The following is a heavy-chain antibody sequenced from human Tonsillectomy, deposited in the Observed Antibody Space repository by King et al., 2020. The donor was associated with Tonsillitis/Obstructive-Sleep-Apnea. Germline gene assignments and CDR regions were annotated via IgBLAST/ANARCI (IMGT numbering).Heavy chain of an antibody. D-gene: IGHD3-3*01. V-gene: IGHV4-59*01. Sequence: QVQLQESGPGLVKPSETLSLTCIVSGGSMSSYYWSWIRQPPGKGLEWIGYIYYSGSTNYNPSLKSRVTISVDTSKNQFSLKLTSVTAADTAVYYCARDLSDFWSGYLDYWGQGTLVTVSS. J-gene: IGHJ4*02. CDR1: GGSMSSYY. CDR2: IYYSGST. CDR3: ARDLSDFWSGYLDY.